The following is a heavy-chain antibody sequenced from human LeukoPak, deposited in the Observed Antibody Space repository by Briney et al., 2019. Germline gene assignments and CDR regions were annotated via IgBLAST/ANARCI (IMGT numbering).Heavy chain of an antibody. CDR1: GGSFSGYY. V-gene: IGHV4-34*01. CDR3: AKTYYYDPFYF. CDR2: INHSGST. D-gene: IGHD3-22*01. J-gene: IGHJ4*02. Sequence: PSETLSLTCAVYGGSFSGYYWSWIRQPPGKGLEWIGEINHSGSTNYNPSLKSRVTISVDTSKNQFSLKLSSVTAADTAVYYCAKTYYYDPFYFWGQGTLVTVSS.